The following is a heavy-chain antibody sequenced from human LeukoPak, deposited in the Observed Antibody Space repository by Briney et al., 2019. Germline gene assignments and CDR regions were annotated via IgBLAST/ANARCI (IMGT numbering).Heavy chain of an antibody. CDR2: IYSSGST. CDR1: GFTATTNY. D-gene: IGHD3-22*01. Sequence: GGSLRLSCAGSGFTATTNYMSWVRQAPGKGLEWVSVIYSSGSTSYADSVKGRFTISRDSSKNTLYLQMNSLRAEDTAVYYCAKADYDRSGYYSDYWGQGTLVTVSS. V-gene: IGHV3-53*01. J-gene: IGHJ4*02. CDR3: AKADYDRSGYYSDY.